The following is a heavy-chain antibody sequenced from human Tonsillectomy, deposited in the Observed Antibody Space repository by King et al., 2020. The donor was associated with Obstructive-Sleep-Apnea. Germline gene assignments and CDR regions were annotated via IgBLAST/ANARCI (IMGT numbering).Heavy chain of an antibody. CDR3: ARSVGWLAQFDN. D-gene: IGHD6-19*01. CDR1: GFTFSSYS. J-gene: IGHJ4*02. CDR2: ISSRGTTI. V-gene: IGHV3-48*04. Sequence: VQLVESGGGLVQLGGSLRLSCAASGFTFSSYSLNWVRQAPGKGLEWISYISSRGTTIYYAESVKGRFTISRDNAENSLFLQMSRLRAEDTAFYYCARSVGWLAQFDNWSQGTLVTVSS.